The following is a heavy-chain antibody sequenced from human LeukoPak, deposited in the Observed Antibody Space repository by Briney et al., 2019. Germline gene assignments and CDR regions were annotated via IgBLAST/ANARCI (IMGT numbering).Heavy chain of an antibody. V-gene: IGHV4-59*01. D-gene: IGHD2-21*02. J-gene: IGHJ4*02. CDR1: GGSISTYY. Sequence: SETLSLTCTVSGGSISTYYWSWIRQPPGKGLEWIAYIYYSGSTNYNPSLKSRVTISVDTSKNQFSLKLSSVTAADTAVYYCARGDYCAGDCYYLGGQGTLVTVSS. CDR3: ARGDYCAGDCYYL. CDR2: IYYSGST.